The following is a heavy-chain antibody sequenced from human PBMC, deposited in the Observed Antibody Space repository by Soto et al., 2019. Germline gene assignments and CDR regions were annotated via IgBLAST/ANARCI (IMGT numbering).Heavy chain of an antibody. CDR3: ARGGYDTINNWFDP. D-gene: IGHD3-9*01. CDR1: GFTFSSYA. J-gene: IGHJ5*02. CDR2: ISYDGSNK. V-gene: IGHV3-30-3*01. Sequence: GGSLRLSCAASGFTFSSYAMHWVRQAPGKGLEWVAVISYDGSNKYYADSVKGRFTISRDNSKNTLYLQMNSLRAEDTAVYYCARGGYDTINNWFDPWGQGTLVTVSS.